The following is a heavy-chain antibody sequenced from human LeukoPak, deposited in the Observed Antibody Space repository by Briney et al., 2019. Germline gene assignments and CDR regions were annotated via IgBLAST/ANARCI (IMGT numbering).Heavy chain of an antibody. Sequence: SETLSLTCTVSGGSISSSSYYWGWIRQPPGKGLEWTGSIYYSGSTYYNPSLKSRVTISVDTSKNQFSLKLSSVTAADTAVYYCARLGPVWVQGEDYWGQGTLVTVSS. CDR2: IYYSGST. J-gene: IGHJ4*02. CDR1: GGSISSSSYY. D-gene: IGHD3-10*01. V-gene: IGHV4-39*01. CDR3: ARLGPVWVQGEDY.